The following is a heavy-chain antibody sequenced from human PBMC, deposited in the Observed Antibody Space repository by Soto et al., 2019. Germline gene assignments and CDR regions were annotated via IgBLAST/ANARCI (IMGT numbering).Heavy chain of an antibody. J-gene: IGHJ4*02. CDR3: AHRVLRTVFGLVTTTTTYFDF. V-gene: IGHV2-5*02. D-gene: IGHD3-3*01. Sequence: QITLNESGPTQVKPRQTLTLTCTFSGFSLTTSGVGLGWIPQSPGKAPAWLALIYWDDDKRYSTSLKSRLTITKDTSKNQGVLTMADSDPADTATYYCAHRVLRTVFGLVTTTTTYFDFWGQGTPVAVSS. CDR1: GFSLTTSGVG. CDR2: IYWDDDK.